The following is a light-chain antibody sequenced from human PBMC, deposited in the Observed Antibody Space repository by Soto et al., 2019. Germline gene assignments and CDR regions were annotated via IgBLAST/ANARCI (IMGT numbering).Light chain of an antibody. CDR3: QQYGRSSLT. J-gene: IGKJ4*01. CDR1: QSVSSSY. Sequence: EIVLTQSPGTLALSPGERATRSCRASQSVSSSYLAWYQQKPGQAPRLLIYGASNKATGIPDRFSGSGSGTDFTLTISRLEPEDFAVYYCQQYGRSSLTFGGGTKVDIK. CDR2: GAS. V-gene: IGKV3-20*01.